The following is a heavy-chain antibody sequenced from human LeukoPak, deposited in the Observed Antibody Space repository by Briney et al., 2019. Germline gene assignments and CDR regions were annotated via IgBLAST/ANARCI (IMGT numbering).Heavy chain of an antibody. D-gene: IGHD1-26*01. J-gene: IGHJ6*03. CDR2: VNPNSGDT. Sequence: RASVKVSCKASGYTFTGYYLHWVRQAPGQGLEWMGCVNPNSGDTNYAQKFQGSVTMTRDTSISTVYMELSRLRSDDTAVYYCAFSSYYLQGNYYYMDVWGKGTTVTVSS. CDR3: AFSSYYLQGNYYYMDV. V-gene: IGHV1-2*02. CDR1: GYTFTGYY.